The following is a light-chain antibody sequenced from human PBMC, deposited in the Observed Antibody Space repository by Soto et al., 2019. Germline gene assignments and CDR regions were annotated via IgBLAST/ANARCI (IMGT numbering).Light chain of an antibody. CDR3: QAWDSSVV. J-gene: IGLJ2*01. V-gene: IGLV3-1*01. Sequence: SYELTQPPSVSVSPGQTASMTCSGDKLGGKYVCWYQQKPGQSPVLVIYDDSKRPSGIPERFSGSNSGNTATLTISGTQAMDEADYYCQAWDSSVVFGGGTSSPS. CDR1: KLGGKY. CDR2: DDS.